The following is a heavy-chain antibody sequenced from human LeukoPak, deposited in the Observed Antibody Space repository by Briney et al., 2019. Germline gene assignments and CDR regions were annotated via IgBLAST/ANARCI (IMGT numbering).Heavy chain of an antibody. Sequence: PSETLSLTCTVSGDSISSYYWTWIRQPPGKGPEWIGYIYTSGSTNYNPSLKSRLTISVDTSKNQFSLKLSSVTAADTAVYYCASLTWDSTNPERSLPYWYFDLWGRGTLVTVSS. CDR1: GDSISSYY. J-gene: IGHJ2*01. CDR2: IYTSGST. CDR3: ASLTWDSTNPERSLPYWYFDL. V-gene: IGHV4-4*09. D-gene: IGHD6-13*01.